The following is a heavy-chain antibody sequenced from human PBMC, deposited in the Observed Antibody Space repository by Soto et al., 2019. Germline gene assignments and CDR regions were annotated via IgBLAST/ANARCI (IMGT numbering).Heavy chain of an antibody. CDR2: ITSSDGSTT. Sequence: EVQLLESGGGLVQPGGSLRLSCAASGFIFSDYAMTWVRQAPGKGLEWVSSITSSDGSTTNYADSVKGRFTISRDNSRDMLYLQMSSLRAEDTAVYYCARPSGTSWTDYWGQGTLVTVSS. CDR1: GFIFSDYA. V-gene: IGHV3-23*01. J-gene: IGHJ4*02. D-gene: IGHD6-6*01. CDR3: ARPSGTSWTDY.